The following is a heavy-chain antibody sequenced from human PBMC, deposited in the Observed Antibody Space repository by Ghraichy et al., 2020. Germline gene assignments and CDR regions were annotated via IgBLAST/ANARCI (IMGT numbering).Heavy chain of an antibody. D-gene: IGHD3-10*01. V-gene: IGHV3-48*01. Sequence: ESLNISCAASEFIFSTYNMNWVRQAPGRGLEWVSYISSSSSTIHYADSVKGRFTISRDNAKKSLYLQMNSLRAEDTAVYYCARGYGSGRNWFDPWGQGTLVTVSS. CDR2: ISSSSSTI. CDR3: ARGYGSGRNWFDP. CDR1: EFIFSTYN. J-gene: IGHJ5*02.